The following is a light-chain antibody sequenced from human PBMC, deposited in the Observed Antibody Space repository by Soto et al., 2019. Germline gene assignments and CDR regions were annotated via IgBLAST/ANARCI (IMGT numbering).Light chain of an antibody. CDR2: GAS. V-gene: IGKV3-15*01. J-gene: IGKJ1*01. Sequence: EIVMPQSPATLSASPGESVTLSCRASQSINNKVAWYQQKPGQAPRLLIYGASTRATGISARFSGSGSGTEFTLTISSLQSEDFAVYYCQQYDKWPQTFGQGTKVDIK. CDR3: QQYDKWPQT. CDR1: QSINNK.